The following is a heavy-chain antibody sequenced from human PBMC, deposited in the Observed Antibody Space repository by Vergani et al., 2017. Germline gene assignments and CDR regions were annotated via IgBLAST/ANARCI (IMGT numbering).Heavy chain of an antibody. J-gene: IGHJ3*02. CDR2: INHSGST. V-gene: IGHV4-34*01. Sequence: QVQLQESGPGLVKPSETLSLTCTVSGGSISGYYWSWIRQPPGKGLEWIGEINHSGSTNYNPSLKSRVTISVDTSKNQFSLKLSSVTAADTAVYYCARGGYYDSGAFDIWGQGTMVTVSS. CDR1: GGSISGYY. CDR3: ARGGYYDSGAFDI. D-gene: IGHD3-22*01.